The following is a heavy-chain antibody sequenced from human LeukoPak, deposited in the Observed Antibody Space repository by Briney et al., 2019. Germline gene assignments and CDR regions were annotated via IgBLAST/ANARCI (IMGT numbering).Heavy chain of an antibody. V-gene: IGHV4-4*02. Sequence: SETLSLTCAVSGGSISSSNWWSWVRQPPGKGLEWIGEIYHSGSTNYNPSLKSRVTISVDTSKNQFSLKLSSVTAADTAVYYCARAWSSSWTNWFDPWGQGTLVTVSS. CDR3: ARAWSSSWTNWFDP. CDR2: IYHSGST. D-gene: IGHD6-13*01. J-gene: IGHJ5*02. CDR1: GGSISSSNW.